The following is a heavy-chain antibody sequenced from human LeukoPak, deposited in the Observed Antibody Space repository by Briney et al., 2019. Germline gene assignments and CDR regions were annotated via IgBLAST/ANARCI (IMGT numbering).Heavy chain of an antibody. J-gene: IGHJ6*02. V-gene: IGHV3-23*01. Sequence: GSLRLSCAGSGFTFSNYAMSWVRQAPAKGLEWVSSIVSSGGNTFYADSVKGRFTISRDNSKNTLYLQMNNLRAEDTAVYYCVMDMDVWGQGTTVTVSS. CDR2: IVSSGGNT. CDR3: VMDMDV. CDR1: GFTFSNYA.